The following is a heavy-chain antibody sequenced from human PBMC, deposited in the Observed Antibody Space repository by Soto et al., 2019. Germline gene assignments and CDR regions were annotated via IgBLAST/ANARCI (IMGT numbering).Heavy chain of an antibody. V-gene: IGHV3-30*18. CDR1: GFTFSSYC. CDR2: ISYDGSNK. CDR3: AKAGFYDPDAFDI. Sequence: PGGSLRLSCAASGFTFSSYCMHWVRQAPGKGLEWVAVISYDGSNKYYADSVKGRFTISRDNSKNTLYLQMNSLRAEDTAVYYCAKAGFYDPDAFDIWGQGAMVTVSS. J-gene: IGHJ3*02. D-gene: IGHD3-22*01.